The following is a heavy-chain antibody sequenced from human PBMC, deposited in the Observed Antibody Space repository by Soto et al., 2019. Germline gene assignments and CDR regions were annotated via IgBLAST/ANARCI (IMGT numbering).Heavy chain of an antibody. CDR3: AKVPAAPTSYYDFWSGYPQPEYYFDY. Sequence: EVQLLESGGGLVQPGRSLRLSCVASGCTFSSYAMSWVRQAPGKGLEWVSAISGSGGSTYYADSVKGRFTISRDNSKNTLYLQMNSLRAEDTAVYYCAKVPAAPTSYYDFWSGYPQPEYYFDYWGQGTLVTVSS. V-gene: IGHV3-23*01. CDR2: ISGSGGST. D-gene: IGHD3-3*01. J-gene: IGHJ4*02. CDR1: GCTFSSYA.